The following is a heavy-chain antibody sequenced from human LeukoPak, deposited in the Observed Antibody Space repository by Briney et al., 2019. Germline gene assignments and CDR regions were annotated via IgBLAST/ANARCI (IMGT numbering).Heavy chain of an antibody. J-gene: IGHJ5*02. CDR2: ISCYNGDT. D-gene: IGHD1-14*01. V-gene: IGHV1-8*01. CDR1: GYTFTHHG. CDR3: ARVRKRNRDWFDP. Sequence: GASVKVSCKASGYTFTHHGITWVRQAPGQGLEWMGWISCYNGDTHYAQNFQGRVTMTRNTSISTAYMELSSLRSEDTAVYYCARVRKRNRDWFDPWGQGTLVTVSS.